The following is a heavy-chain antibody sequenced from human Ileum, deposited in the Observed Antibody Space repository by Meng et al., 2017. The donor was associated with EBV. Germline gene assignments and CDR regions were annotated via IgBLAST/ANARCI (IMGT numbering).Heavy chain of an antibody. J-gene: IGHJ2*01. CDR2: IYNSGST. V-gene: IGHV4-30-4*01. Sequence: QGQLQESGPGMVKASQTPSLTCTVSGGSISSSNYYWSWIRQPPGKGLEWSGHIYNSGSTYYNPSLKSRITISVDTSKNQFSLKLSSVTAADTAVYYCARGQKGYFDLWGRGTLVTVSS. CDR1: GGSISSSNYY. CDR3: ARGQKGYFDL.